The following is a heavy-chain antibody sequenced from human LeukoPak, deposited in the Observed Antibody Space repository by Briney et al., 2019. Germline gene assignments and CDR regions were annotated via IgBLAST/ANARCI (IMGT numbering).Heavy chain of an antibody. CDR2: INHSGST. J-gene: IGHJ3*02. D-gene: IGHD3-22*01. CDR3: SVDSSGTNAFDI. CDR1: GGSFSGYY. Sequence: PSETLSLTCAVYGGSFSGYYWSWIRQPPGKGLEWIGEINHSGSTNYNPSLKSRVTISVDTSKNQFSLKLSSVTAADTAVYYCSVDSSGTNAFDIWGQGAMVTVSS. V-gene: IGHV4-34*03.